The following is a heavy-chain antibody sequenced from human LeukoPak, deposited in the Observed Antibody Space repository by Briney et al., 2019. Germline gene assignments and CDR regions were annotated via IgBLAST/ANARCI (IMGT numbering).Heavy chain of an antibody. J-gene: IGHJ6*02. CDR3: ASVAGYYYGMDV. CDR2: INSDGSST. D-gene: IGHD6-19*01. CDR1: GFTFSSYW. V-gene: IGHV3-74*01. Sequence: PRGSLRLSCAASGFTFSSYWMHWVRQAPGKGLVWVSRINSDGSSTSYADSVKGRFTISRDNAKNTLYLQMNSLRAEDTAVYYCASVAGYYYGMDVWGQGTTVTVSS.